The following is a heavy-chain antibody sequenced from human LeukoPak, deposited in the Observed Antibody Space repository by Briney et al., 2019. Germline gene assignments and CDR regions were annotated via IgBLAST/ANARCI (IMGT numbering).Heavy chain of an antibody. D-gene: IGHD2-8*01. V-gene: IGHV4-59*01. CDR2: IYERGRT. CDR1: GGSISRYK. CDR3: GTACTIFTISFDP. Sequence: TXSLTGTVAGGSISRYKWRWSREPPGXGVGWIGCIYERGRTNYNPSIKRRVNISVETSKKKLSLKMKCVSAEDTAVYYCGTACTIFTISFDPWGQGPLVTLSS. J-gene: IGHJ5*02.